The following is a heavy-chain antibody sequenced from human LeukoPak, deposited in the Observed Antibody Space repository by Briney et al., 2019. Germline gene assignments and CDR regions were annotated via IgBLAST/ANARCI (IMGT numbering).Heavy chain of an antibody. D-gene: IGHD2-2*01. CDR3: ARGGYCSSTSCYYYYYYYMDV. CDR1: GYTFTSYA. Sequence: GASVKVSCKASGYTFTSYAISWVRQAPGQGLEWMGGIIPIFGTANYAQKFQGRVTITADESTSTAYMELSSLRSEDTAVYYCARGGYCSSTSCYYYYYYYMDVWGKGTTVTVSS. V-gene: IGHV1-69*13. J-gene: IGHJ6*03. CDR2: IIPIFGTA.